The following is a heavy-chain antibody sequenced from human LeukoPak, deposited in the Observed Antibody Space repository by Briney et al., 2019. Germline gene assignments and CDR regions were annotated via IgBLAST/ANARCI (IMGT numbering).Heavy chain of an antibody. V-gene: IGHV4-4*07. Sequence: SETLSLTCTVSGGSISSYYWSWVRQPAGKGLEWIGRIYISGTTNYNPSLKSRITMSLDTSRNQLSLRLTSVTAADTAVYYCARDEARTGYIHYWGQGTLITVSS. CDR1: GGSISSYY. D-gene: IGHD3-9*01. J-gene: IGHJ4*02. CDR3: ARDEARTGYIHY. CDR2: IYISGTT.